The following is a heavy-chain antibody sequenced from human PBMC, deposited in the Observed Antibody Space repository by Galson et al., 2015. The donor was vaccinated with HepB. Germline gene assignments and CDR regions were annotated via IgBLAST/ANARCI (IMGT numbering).Heavy chain of an antibody. J-gene: IGHJ4*02. CDR2: IRYDGSNK. V-gene: IGHV3-30*02. CDR3: AKDGEVYYDSSGPPVH. CDR1: GFTFSSYG. D-gene: IGHD3-22*01. Sequence: SLRLSCAASGFTFSSYGMHWVRQAPGKGLEWVAFIRYDGSNKYYADSVKSRFTISRDNSKNTLYLQMNSLRAEDTAVYYCAKDGEVYYDSSGPPVHWGQGTLVTVSS.